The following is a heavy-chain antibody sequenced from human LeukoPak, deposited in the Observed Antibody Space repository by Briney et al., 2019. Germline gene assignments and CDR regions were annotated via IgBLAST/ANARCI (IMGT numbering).Heavy chain of an antibody. D-gene: IGHD6-6*01. V-gene: IGHV4-61*02. CDR2: IHTSGST. CDR3: ARGRDGSSYYFVY. J-gene: IGHJ4*02. CDR1: GGSISSGSYY. Sequence: PSETLSLTCTVSGGSISSGSYYWSWIRQPAGKGLEWIGRIHTSGSTNYNPSLKSRVTISLDTSKNQFSLKLSSVTAADTAVYYCARGRDGSSYYFVYWGQGTLVTVSS.